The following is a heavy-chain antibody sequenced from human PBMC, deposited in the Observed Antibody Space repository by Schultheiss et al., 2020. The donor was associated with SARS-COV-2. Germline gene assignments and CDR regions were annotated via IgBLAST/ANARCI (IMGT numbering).Heavy chain of an antibody. D-gene: IGHD3-10*01. CDR1: GGTFSSYA. CDR2: IIPIFGTA. Sequence: SVKVSCKASGGTFSSYAISWVRQAPGQGLEWMGGIIPIFGTANYAQKFQGRVTITADESTSTAYMELSSLRSEDTAVYYCARLEPLWTGAENWFDPWGQGTLVTVSS. CDR3: ARLEPLWTGAENWFDP. J-gene: IGHJ5*02. V-gene: IGHV1-69*13.